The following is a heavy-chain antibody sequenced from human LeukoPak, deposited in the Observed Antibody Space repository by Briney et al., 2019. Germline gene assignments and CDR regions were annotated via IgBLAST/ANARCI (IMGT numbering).Heavy chain of an antibody. J-gene: IGHJ3*02. CDR1: GGSISSGDYY. CDR2: IYYSGST. D-gene: IGHD4-23*01. Sequence: SETLSLTCTVSGGSISSGDYYWRWVRQPPGKGLEWVGYIYYSGSTYYNPSLKSRVTISVDTSKNQFSLKLSSVTAADTAVYYCATTRATVVTEMAFDIWGQGTMVTVSS. V-gene: IGHV4-30-4*08. CDR3: ATTRATVVTEMAFDI.